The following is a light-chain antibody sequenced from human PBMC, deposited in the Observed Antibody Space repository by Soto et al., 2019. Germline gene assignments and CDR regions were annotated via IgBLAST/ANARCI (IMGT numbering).Light chain of an antibody. CDR2: WAA. V-gene: IGKV4-1*01. Sequence: DIVMTQSPDSLAVSLGERATINCKSSQSGFYSSNNKHYLAWYQQKPGQPPKLLIYWAATRESVVPDRFSGSGSGTDFTLTISSLQAEDVAVYYCQQSYITPPTFGQGTKVDIQ. CDR1: QSGFYSSNNKHY. CDR3: QQSYITPPT. J-gene: IGKJ1*01.